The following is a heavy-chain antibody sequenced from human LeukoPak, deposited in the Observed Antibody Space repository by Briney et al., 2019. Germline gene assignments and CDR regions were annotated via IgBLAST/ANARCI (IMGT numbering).Heavy chain of an antibody. J-gene: IGHJ4*02. CDR1: GFTFDDYA. CDR3: AKAPVTTCRGAFCYPFDY. CDR2: ISGSGGST. Sequence: GGSLRLSCAASGFTFDDYAMHWVRQAPGKGLEWVSGISGSGGSTYYADSVKGRFTISRDSSKNTLFLQMNRLRPEDAAVYYCAKAPVTTCRGAFCYPFDYWGLGTLVTVSS. D-gene: IGHD2-15*01. V-gene: IGHV3-23*01.